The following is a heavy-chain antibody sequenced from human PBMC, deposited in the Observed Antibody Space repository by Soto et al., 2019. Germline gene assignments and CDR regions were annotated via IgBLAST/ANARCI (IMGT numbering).Heavy chain of an antibody. D-gene: IGHD3-3*01. CDR2: IIPIFGTA. Sequence: SVKVSCKASGGTFSSYAISWVRQAPGQGLEWMGGIIPIFGTANYAQKLQGRVTITADESTSTAYMELSSLRSEDTAVYYCARAIFGVPEDYYYYYGMDVWGQGTTVTVSS. V-gene: IGHV1-69*13. CDR1: GGTFSSYA. J-gene: IGHJ6*02. CDR3: ARAIFGVPEDYYYYYGMDV.